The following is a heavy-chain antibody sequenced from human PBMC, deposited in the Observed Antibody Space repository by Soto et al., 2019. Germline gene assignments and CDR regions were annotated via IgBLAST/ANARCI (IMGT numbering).Heavy chain of an antibody. CDR1: GGSISSYY. Sequence: SETLSLTCTVSGGSISSYYWSWIRQPPGTGLEWIGYIYYSGSTNYNPSLKSRVTISVDTSKNQFSLKLRSVTAADTAVYYCARGWYGYFDWLLHGNWFDPWGQGTLVTVSS. CDR2: IYYSGST. CDR3: ARGWYGYFDWLLHGNWFDP. D-gene: IGHD3-9*01. J-gene: IGHJ5*02. V-gene: IGHV4-59*01.